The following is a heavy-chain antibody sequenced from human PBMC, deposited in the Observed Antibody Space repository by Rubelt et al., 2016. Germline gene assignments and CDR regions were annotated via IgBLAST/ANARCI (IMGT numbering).Heavy chain of an antibody. CDR1: GFSFSSHG. CDR2: ILYDGSEK. J-gene: IGHJ5*02. D-gene: IGHD3-10*01. V-gene: IGHV3-30*02. CDR3: AKEFSHPRGVPNWFDP. Sequence: GGSLRLSCAASGFSFSSHGMNWVRQAPGRGLEGVAFILYDGSEKKYGDSVKGRFTISRDNYKNTLYLQMKSLRVEDTAVYYCAKEFSHPRGVPNWFDPWGQGTQVTVSS.